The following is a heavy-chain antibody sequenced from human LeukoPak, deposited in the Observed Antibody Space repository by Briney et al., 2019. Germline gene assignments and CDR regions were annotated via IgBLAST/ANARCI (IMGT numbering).Heavy chain of an antibody. CDR2: IIPIFGTA. CDR3: ARDRGIAAAGTYYYYYYMDV. Sequence: GSSVKVSCKASGGTFSSYAISWVRQAPGQGLEWMGGIIPIFGTANYAQKFQGRVTITADESTSTAYMELSSLRSEDTAVYYCARDRGIAAAGTYYYYYYMDVWGKGTTVTVSS. J-gene: IGHJ6*03. CDR1: GGTFSSYA. D-gene: IGHD6-13*01. V-gene: IGHV1-69*01.